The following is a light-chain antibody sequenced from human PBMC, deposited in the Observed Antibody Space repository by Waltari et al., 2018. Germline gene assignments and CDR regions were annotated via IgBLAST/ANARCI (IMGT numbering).Light chain of an antibody. CDR1: SGHSPYA. CDR3: QTWGTGSPVV. CDR2: LNSDCSH. V-gene: IGLV4-69*01. J-gene: IGLJ2*01. Sequence: QLVLTQSPSASASLGASVKLTCTLSSGHSPYAIAWHQQQPEKGPRFLMNLNSDCSHNRGDGIPDRFSGSSSGAERYLTISGLQSEDEADYYCQTWGTGSPVVFGGGTKLTVL.